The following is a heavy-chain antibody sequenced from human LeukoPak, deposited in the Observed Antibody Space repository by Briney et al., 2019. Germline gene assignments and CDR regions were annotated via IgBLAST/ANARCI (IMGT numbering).Heavy chain of an antibody. Sequence: KPSETLSLTCTVSGGSISGYYWSWIRQPPGKGLEWIGYIYYSGSTNCNPSLKSRVTISIDTSKNQFSLNLSSVTAADTAVYYCASDYGMDVWGQGTTVTVSS. J-gene: IGHJ6*02. CDR1: GGSISGYY. CDR2: IYYSGST. CDR3: ASDYGMDV. V-gene: IGHV4-59*08.